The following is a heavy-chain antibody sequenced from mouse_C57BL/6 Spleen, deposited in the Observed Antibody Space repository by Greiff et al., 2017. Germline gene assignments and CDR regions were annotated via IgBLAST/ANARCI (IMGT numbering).Heavy chain of an antibody. Sequence: EVQLVESGEGLVKPGGSLKLSCAASGFTFSSYAMSWVRQTPEKRLEWVAYISSGGDYIYYADTVKGRFTISRDNARNTLYLQMSSLKSEDTAMYYCTRGGRYDYASYAMDCWGQGTSVTVAS. D-gene: IGHD2-4*01. J-gene: IGHJ4*01. CDR1: GFTFSSYA. CDR3: TRGGRYDYASYAMDC. CDR2: ISSGGDYI. V-gene: IGHV5-9-1*02.